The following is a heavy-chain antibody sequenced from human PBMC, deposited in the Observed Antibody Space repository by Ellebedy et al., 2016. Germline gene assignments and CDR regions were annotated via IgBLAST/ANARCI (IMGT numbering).Heavy chain of an antibody. J-gene: IGHJ4*02. Sequence: GESLKISXVASGFTFRHYWMMWVRQVPGKGLEWVASINEDGSETFYVASVKGRFTISRDNARNSLFLLMNTLRAEDTALYYCGRAKGLEFWGQGTLGTVSS. CDR2: INEDGSET. V-gene: IGHV3-7*03. CDR3: GRAKGLEF. CDR1: GFTFRHYW. D-gene: IGHD3-10*01.